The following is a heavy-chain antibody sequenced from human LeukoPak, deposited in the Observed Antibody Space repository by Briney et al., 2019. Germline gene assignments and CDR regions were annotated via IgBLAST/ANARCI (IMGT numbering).Heavy chain of an antibody. J-gene: IGHJ3*02. V-gene: IGHV1-69*13. CDR3: ARPYYYDSSAPLDDAFDI. CDR1: GYTLTSYC. CDR2: IIPIFGTA. D-gene: IGHD3-22*01. Sequence: ASVKVSCKASGYTLTSYCMHWVRQAPGQGLEWMGGIIPIFGTANYAQKFQGRVTITADESTSTAYMELSSLRSEDTAVYYCARPYYYDSSAPLDDAFDIWGQGTMVTVSS.